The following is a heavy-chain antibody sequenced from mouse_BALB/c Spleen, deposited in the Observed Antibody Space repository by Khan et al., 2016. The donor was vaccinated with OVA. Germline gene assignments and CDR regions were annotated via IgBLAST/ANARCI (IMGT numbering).Heavy chain of an antibody. V-gene: IGHV1-85*01. Sequence: VQLQESGAELARPGASVKLSCKASGYTFTSYDINWVRQRPEQGLEWIGWMFPGDGSTKYNENFKGKATLTTDKSSTTAYMQLSRLTSEASGAYFCTRGGYGGFAYWGQGTLVTVSA. J-gene: IGHJ3*01. CDR2: MFPGDGST. CDR1: GYTFTSYD. D-gene: IGHD2-14*01. CDR3: TRGGYGGFAY.